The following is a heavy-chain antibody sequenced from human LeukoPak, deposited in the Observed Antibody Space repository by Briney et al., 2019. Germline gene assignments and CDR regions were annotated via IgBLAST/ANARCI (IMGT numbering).Heavy chain of an antibody. D-gene: IGHD3-10*01. V-gene: IGHV3-66*02. CDR2: IHSGGTA. CDR1: GFTVSSNY. CDR3: ARGGLGGEALEV. Sequence: PPGGSLRLSCAASGFTVSSNYMSWVRQAPGKGLEWVSVIHSGGTAYYADSVKGRFTISRDNSKNTLFLQLNSLRPEDTALYYCARGGLGGEALEVWGQGTMVTVSS. J-gene: IGHJ3*01.